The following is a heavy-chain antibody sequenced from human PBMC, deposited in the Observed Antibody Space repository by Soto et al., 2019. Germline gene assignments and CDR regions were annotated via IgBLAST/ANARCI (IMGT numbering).Heavy chain of an antibody. Sequence: SVKVSCKASGFTFTSSAVQWVRQARGQRLEWIGWIVVGSGNTNYAQKFQERVTITRDMSTSTAYMELRSLRSDDTAVYYCARESSSSCHDYWGQGTLVTVSS. CDR2: IVVGSGNT. J-gene: IGHJ4*02. CDR1: GFTFTSSA. CDR3: ARESSSSCHDY. D-gene: IGHD6-13*01. V-gene: IGHV1-58*01.